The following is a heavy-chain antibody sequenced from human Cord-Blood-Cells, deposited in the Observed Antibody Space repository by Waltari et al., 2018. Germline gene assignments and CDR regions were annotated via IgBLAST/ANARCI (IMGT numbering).Heavy chain of an antibody. CDR3: ARSGTANWVDP. J-gene: IGHJ5*02. D-gene: IGHD6-13*01. CDR1: GYTFTGYY. CDR2: ISPNSGGT. Sequence: QVQLVQSGAEVKKPGASVKVSCKASGYTFTGYYMHWLRQAPGQGLEGMGWISPNSGGTNDAQKFKGWVTMTRATSISTAYMEVSRLRTDDTAVYYCARSGTANWVDPWGQGTLVTVSS. V-gene: IGHV1-2*04.